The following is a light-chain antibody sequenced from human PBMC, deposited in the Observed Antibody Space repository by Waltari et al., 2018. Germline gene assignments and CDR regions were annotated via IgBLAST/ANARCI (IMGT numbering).Light chain of an antibody. CDR3: QTGGHGTWV. CDR2: VKSDGGN. V-gene: IGLV4-69*01. J-gene: IGLJ3*02. Sequence: QQPEKGPRYLMKVKSDGGNSKGDVIPGRFSGSSSGAERYLTISSVQSEDEADYYCQTGGHGTWVFGGGTTLTV.